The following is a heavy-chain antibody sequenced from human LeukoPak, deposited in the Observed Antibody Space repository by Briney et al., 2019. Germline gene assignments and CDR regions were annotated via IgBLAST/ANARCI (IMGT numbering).Heavy chain of an antibody. V-gene: IGHV4-39*01. Sequence: SETLTLTCTVSGASIRGSSYYWAWIRQTPGKGLEWIGSIYYSGSTHYTPSLKSRLTMSVDTSKNQFSLRVSSVTAAVTAVYYCARNSSYYNTGGFDYWGQGILVTVSS. CDR1: GASIRGSSYY. D-gene: IGHD3-10*01. CDR3: ARNSSYYNTGGFDY. J-gene: IGHJ4*02. CDR2: IYYSGST.